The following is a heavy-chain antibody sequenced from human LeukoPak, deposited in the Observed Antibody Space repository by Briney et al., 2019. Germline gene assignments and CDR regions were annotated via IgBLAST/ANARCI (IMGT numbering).Heavy chain of an antibody. CDR2: IDGSGYTT. J-gene: IGHJ5*02. V-gene: IGHV3-23*05. D-gene: IGHD6-13*01. Sequence: GGSLRLSCGASGFTFSTYGMTWVRQAPGKGPEWVSGIDGSGYTTKYADSVKGRFTIYRDNSKNTLYLQMNSLRAEDTAVYYCARVDYSSSWDNWFDPWGQGTLVTVSS. CDR1: GFTFSTYG. CDR3: ARVDYSSSWDNWFDP.